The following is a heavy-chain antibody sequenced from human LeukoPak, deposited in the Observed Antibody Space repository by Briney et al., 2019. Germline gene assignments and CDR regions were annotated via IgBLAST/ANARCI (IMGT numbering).Heavy chain of an antibody. CDR3: ARRAPRLSKGIAVAGTRLDFDY. V-gene: IGHV1-8*01. J-gene: IGHJ4*02. CDR2: MNPNSGNT. Sequence: ASVKVSCKASGYTFTSYDINWERQATGQGLEWMGWMNPNSGNTGYAQKFQGRVTMTRNTSISTAYMELSSLRSEDTAVYYCARRAPRLSKGIAVAGTRLDFDYWGQGTLVTVSS. D-gene: IGHD6-19*01. CDR1: GYTFTSYD.